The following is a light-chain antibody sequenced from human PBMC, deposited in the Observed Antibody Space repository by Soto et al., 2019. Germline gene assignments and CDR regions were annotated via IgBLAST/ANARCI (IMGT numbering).Light chain of an antibody. J-gene: IGKJ1*01. CDR3: QQYNNWPRT. CDR2: DAS. Sequence: EIVMTQSPATLSVSPGEGATLSCRASQSVSSNLAWYQLKPGQAPRLLIYDASTRATGIPARFSGSGSGTEFTLTISSQQSEDFAVYYCQQYNNWPRTFGQGTKVEIK. V-gene: IGKV3-15*01. CDR1: QSVSSN.